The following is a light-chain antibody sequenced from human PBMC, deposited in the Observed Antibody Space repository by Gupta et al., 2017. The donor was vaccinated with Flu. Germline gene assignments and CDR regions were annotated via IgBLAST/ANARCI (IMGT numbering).Light chain of an antibody. V-gene: IGLV2-14*01. CDR2: EVS. CDR1: TSDIGGYNY. Sequence: QSALTQPASVSGSPGQSITISCTGATSDIGGYNYVSWYQQHPGKAPKLMISEVSNRPSGVSTRFSGSKSGNTASLTISGLQAEDEADYYCNSYSASSTPYIFVTGTKVTVL. CDR3: NSYSASSTPYI. J-gene: IGLJ1*01.